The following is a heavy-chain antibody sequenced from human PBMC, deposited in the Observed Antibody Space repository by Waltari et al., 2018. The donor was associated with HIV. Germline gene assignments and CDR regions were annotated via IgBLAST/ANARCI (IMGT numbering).Heavy chain of an antibody. CDR1: GFTFGSYG. CDR2: INYDGSNK. D-gene: IGHD6-6*01. Sequence: VPLMESGGGVVQPGKSLRLSCATSGFTFGSYGIPWVRQAPGKGLEWVAVINYDGSNKFYAESVKGRFLISRDNSKNTLFLQMNSLRDEDTGLYYCARDKAPYSSSSAVDYWGQGTLVTVS. CDR3: ARDKAPYSSSSAVDY. J-gene: IGHJ4*02. V-gene: IGHV3-33*01.